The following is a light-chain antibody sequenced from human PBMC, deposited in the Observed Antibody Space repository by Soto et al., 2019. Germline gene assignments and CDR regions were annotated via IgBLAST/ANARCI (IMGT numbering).Light chain of an antibody. CDR1: SSDVGGYNY. CDR3: SSYTSSNTHLV. V-gene: IGLV2-14*01. Sequence: QSALTQPASVSGSPGQSITISCTGTSSDVGGYNYVSWYQQHPGKAPKLMIYDVSNRPSGVSNRFSGSKSGNTASLTISGLQAEDEADYYCSSYTSSNTHLVFGGGTKLTVL. J-gene: IGLJ2*01. CDR2: DVS.